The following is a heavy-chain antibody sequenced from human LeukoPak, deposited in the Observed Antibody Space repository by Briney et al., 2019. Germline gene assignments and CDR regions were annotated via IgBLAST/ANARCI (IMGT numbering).Heavy chain of an antibody. D-gene: IGHD4-17*01. J-gene: IGHJ4*02. CDR1: GYTFTGYY. V-gene: IGHV1-2*02. CDR3: ARAMRRGLFRL. CDR2: INPNSGGT. Sequence: ASVKVSCKASGYTFTGYYMHWVRQAPGQGLERMGWINPNSGGTNYAQKCQGRVTMTRDTSISTAYMELSRLRSDDTAVYYCARAMRRGLFRLWGQGTLVTVSS.